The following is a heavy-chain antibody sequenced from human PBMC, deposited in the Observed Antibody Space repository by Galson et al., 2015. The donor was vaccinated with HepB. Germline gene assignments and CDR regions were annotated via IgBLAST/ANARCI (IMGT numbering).Heavy chain of an antibody. D-gene: IGHD3-3*01. CDR2: INTDGNFT. CDR3: AGFGWAWSLSY. V-gene: IGHV3-74*03. Sequence: LRLSCAASGSVFRNDWVHWVRQAPGKGLVWVARINTDGNFTECADSVKGRFTISRDNARNTLYLQMTDLRVDDTAIYYCAGFGWAWSLSYWGQGAVVTVSS. J-gene: IGHJ4*02. CDR1: GSVFRNDW.